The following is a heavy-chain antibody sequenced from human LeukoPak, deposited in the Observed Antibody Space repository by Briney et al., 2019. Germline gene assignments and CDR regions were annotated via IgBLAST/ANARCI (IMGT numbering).Heavy chain of an antibody. J-gene: IGHJ5*02. D-gene: IGHD2-2*01. Sequence: SETLSLTCAVYGGSFSGYYWSWIRQPPGKGLEWIGEINHSGSTNYNPSLKSRVTISVDTSKNQFSLKLSSVTAADTAVYYCARVGPYCSSTGCYARFDPWGQGTLVTVSS. CDR3: ARVGPYCSSTGCYARFDP. CDR2: INHSGST. V-gene: IGHV4-34*01. CDR1: GGSFSGYY.